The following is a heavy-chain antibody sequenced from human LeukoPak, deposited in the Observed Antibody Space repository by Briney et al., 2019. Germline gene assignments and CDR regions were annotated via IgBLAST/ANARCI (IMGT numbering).Heavy chain of an antibody. Sequence: GGSLRLSCAASGFTVSSNYMSWVHQAPGKELEWVSYINGGSSPIYYADSVRGRFTISRDNAKNSLYLQMNSLRAEDTAVYYCVRDNPRCCGVVPANIDDYWGQGTLVTVSS. D-gene: IGHD2-15*01. V-gene: IGHV3-48*01. CDR3: VRDNPRCCGVVPANIDDY. CDR2: INGGSSPI. CDR1: GFTVSSNY. J-gene: IGHJ4*02.